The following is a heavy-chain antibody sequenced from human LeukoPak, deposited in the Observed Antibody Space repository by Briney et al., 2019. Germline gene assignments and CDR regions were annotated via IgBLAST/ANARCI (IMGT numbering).Heavy chain of an antibody. J-gene: IGHJ4*02. D-gene: IGHD3-10*01. CDR2: INPNSGGT. V-gene: IGHV1-2*04. CDR3: ARGPPLRAYYFVY. CDR1: GYTFTGYY. Sequence: ASVKVSCKASGYTFTGYYMHWVRQAPGQGLEWMGWINPNSGGTNYAQKFQGWVTMTRDTSISTAYMELSRLRSDDTAVYYCARGPPLRAYYFVYWGQGTLVTVSS.